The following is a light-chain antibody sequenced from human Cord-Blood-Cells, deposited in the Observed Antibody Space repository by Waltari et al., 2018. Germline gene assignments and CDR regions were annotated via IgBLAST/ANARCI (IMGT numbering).Light chain of an antibody. Sequence: QSALTQPASVSGSPGPSITIPCTGTSSDVGRYNLVPWYQQHPGKAPKLMIYEGSKRPSGVSNRFSGSKSGNTASLTISGLQAEDEADYYCCSYAGSSTYVFGTGTKVTVL. J-gene: IGLJ1*01. CDR1: SSDVGRYNL. CDR2: EGS. V-gene: IGLV2-23*01. CDR3: CSYAGSSTYV.